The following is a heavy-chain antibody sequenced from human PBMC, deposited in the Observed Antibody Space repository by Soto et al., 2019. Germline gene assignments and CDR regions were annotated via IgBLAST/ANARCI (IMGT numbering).Heavy chain of an antibody. J-gene: IGHJ4*02. Sequence: SETLSLTCTVSGGSISSGGYYWSWIRQHPGKGLEWIGYIYYSGSTYYNPSLKSRVTISVDTSKNQFSLKLSSVTAADTAVYYCARDRGSSSWFFDYWGQGTLVTVSS. D-gene: IGHD6-13*01. CDR1: GGSISSGGYY. CDR3: ARDRGSSSWFFDY. V-gene: IGHV4-31*03. CDR2: IYYSGST.